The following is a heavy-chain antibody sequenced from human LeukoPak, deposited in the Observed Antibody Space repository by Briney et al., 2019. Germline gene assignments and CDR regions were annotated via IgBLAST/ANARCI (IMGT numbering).Heavy chain of an antibody. V-gene: IGHV3-23*01. J-gene: IGHJ6*02. CDR2: ISGSAGST. CDR3: AKGSEPYYYYYYGVDV. Sequence: GGSLRLSCAASGFTFSSYAMSWVRQAPAKGLEWVSTISGSAGSTYYADSVKGRFTITRDSSKNTLYLQMNSLRAEDTAVYYCAKGSEPYYYYYYGVDVWGQGTTVTVSS. CDR1: GFTFSSYA. D-gene: IGHD3-10*01.